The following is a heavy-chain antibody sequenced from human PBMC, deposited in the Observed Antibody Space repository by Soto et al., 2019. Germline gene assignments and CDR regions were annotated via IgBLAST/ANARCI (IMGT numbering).Heavy chain of an antibody. D-gene: IGHD3-22*01. V-gene: IGHV1-69*05. CDR3: ASQISGSFRLGPFDI. CDR2: IIPIFGTA. CDR1: GGTFSSYA. J-gene: IGHJ3*02. Sequence: QVQLVQSGAEVKKPGSSVKVSCKASGGTFSSYAISWVRQAPGQGLEWMGGIIPIFGTANYAQKFQGRVPSNTDESTSTAYMEPSSLRSEDPAVYYCASQISGSFRLGPFDIWGQGTMVTVSS.